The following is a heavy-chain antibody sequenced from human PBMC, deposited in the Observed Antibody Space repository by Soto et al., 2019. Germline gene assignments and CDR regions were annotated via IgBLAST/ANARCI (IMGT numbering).Heavy chain of an antibody. D-gene: IGHD5-18*01. CDR1: SGSISSYY. CDR2: IYYSGST. CDR3: ARGRGSQLWAYYYYGMDV. J-gene: IGHJ6*02. Sequence: SETLSLTCTVSSGSISSYYWSWIRQPPGKGLEWIGYIYYSGSTNYNPSLKSRVTISVDTSKNQFSLKLSSVTGADTAVYYCARGRGSQLWAYYYYGMDVWGQGTTVTVSS. V-gene: IGHV4-59*01.